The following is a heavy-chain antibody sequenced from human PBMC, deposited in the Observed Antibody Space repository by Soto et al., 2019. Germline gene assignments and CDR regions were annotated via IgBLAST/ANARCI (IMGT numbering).Heavy chain of an antibody. D-gene: IGHD4-17*01. J-gene: IGHJ6*02. Sequence: GASVKVSCKASGCTFSSYAISWVRQAPGQGLEWMGGIIPIFGTANYAQKLQGRVTITADKSTSTAYMELSSLRSEDTAVYYCASRTTVTSPNYYYGMDVWGQGTTVTVSS. V-gene: IGHV1-69*06. CDR1: GCTFSSYA. CDR2: IIPIFGTA. CDR3: ASRTTVTSPNYYYGMDV.